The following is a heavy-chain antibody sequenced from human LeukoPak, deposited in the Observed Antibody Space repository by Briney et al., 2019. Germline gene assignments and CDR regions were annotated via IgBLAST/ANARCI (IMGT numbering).Heavy chain of an antibody. CDR3: ARRNGYYYYYMDV. Sequence: GESLKISCKGSGYSFTSYWIGWVRQMPGKGLEWMGIIYPGDSDTRYSPSFQGQVPISADTSISTAYLQWSSLKASDTAMYYCARRNGYYYYYMDVWGKGTTVTVSS. CDR1: GYSFTSYW. CDR2: IYPGDSDT. V-gene: IGHV5-51*01. J-gene: IGHJ6*03. D-gene: IGHD2-8*01.